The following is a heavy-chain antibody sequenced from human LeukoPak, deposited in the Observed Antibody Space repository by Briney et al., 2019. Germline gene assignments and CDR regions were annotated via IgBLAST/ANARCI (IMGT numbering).Heavy chain of an antibody. V-gene: IGHV4-38-2*02. CDR1: GYSISSGYY. Sequence: SETLSLTCAVSGYSISSGYYWGWIRQPPGKGLGWIGSIYHSGSTYYNPSLKSRVTISVDTSKNQFSLKLSSVTAADTAVYYCAREGRPWERLFDYWGQGTLVTVSS. CDR3: AREGRPWERLFDY. J-gene: IGHJ4*02. CDR2: IYHSGST. D-gene: IGHD1-26*01.